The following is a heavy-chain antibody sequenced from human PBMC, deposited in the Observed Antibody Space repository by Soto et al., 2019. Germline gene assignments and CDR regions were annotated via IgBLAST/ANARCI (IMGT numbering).Heavy chain of an antibody. J-gene: IGHJ6*02. V-gene: IGHV3-30*18. Sequence: QVQLVESGGGVVQPGRSLRLSCAASGFTFSSYGMHWVRQAPGKGLEWVAVISYDGSNKYYADSVKGRFTISRDNSKNTRYLQMNSLRAEDTAVYYCGKSGSQYYYYGMDVWGQGTTVTVAS. CDR3: GKSGSQYYYYGMDV. CDR1: GFTFSSYG. D-gene: IGHD3-10*01. CDR2: ISYDGSNK.